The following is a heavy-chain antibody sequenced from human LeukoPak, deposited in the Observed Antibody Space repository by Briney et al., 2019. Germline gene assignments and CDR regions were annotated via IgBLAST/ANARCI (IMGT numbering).Heavy chain of an antibody. V-gene: IGHV3-48*03. J-gene: IGHJ4*02. CDR1: GFTFSSYE. CDR2: ISSSGSTI. CDR3: ARGTYGSGSYYPG. Sequence: GGSLRLSCAAAGFTFSSYEMNWVRQAPGKGPEWVSYISSSGSTIYYADSVKGRFTISRDNAKNSLYLQMNSLRAEDTAVYYCARGTYGSGSYYPGWGQGTLVTVSS. D-gene: IGHD3-10*01.